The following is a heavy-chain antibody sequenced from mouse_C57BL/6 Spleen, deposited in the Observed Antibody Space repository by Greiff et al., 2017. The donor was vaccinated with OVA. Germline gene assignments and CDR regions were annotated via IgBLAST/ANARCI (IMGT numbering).Heavy chain of an antibody. D-gene: IGHD4-1*01. Sequence: QVQLQQPGAELVKPGASVKLSCKASGYTFTSYWMQWVKQRPGQGLEWIGEIDPSDSYTNYNQKFKGKATLTVDTSSSTAYMQLSSLTSEDSAVYYCARSVLGRFAYWGQGTLVTVSA. CDR1: GYTFTSYW. CDR2: IDPSDSYT. J-gene: IGHJ3*01. CDR3: ARSVLGRFAY. V-gene: IGHV1-50*01.